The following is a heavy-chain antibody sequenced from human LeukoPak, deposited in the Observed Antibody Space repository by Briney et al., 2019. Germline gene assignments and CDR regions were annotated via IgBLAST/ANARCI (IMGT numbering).Heavy chain of an antibody. CDR1: RFTFSSYG. CDR2: ISYDGSNK. CDR3: ASPYCSSTSCLDY. D-gene: IGHD2-2*01. Sequence: PGRSLRHSCAASRFTFSSYGMHWVRQAPRKGLERVAHISYDGSNKYYAGCVKGRFTISRDNSKSTLNLQMNSLRTGDTAVYYCASPYCSSTSCLDYWGQRTLVTVSS. J-gene: IGHJ4*02. V-gene: IGHV3-30*03.